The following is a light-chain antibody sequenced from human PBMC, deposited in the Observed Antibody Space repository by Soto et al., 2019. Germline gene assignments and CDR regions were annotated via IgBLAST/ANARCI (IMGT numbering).Light chain of an antibody. CDR3: QQRSNWPYT. J-gene: IGKJ2*01. Sequence: EIVVTQSPATLSLSPGERATLSCRASQSVSSYLAWYQQKPGQAPRLLIYDASNRATGIPARFSGSGSGTDFTLTISSLEPEDFAVYYCQQRSNWPYTFXQGPKADI. V-gene: IGKV3-11*01. CDR2: DAS. CDR1: QSVSSY.